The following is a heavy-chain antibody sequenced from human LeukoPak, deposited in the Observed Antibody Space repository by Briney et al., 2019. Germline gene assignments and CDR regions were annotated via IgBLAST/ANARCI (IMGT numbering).Heavy chain of an antibody. CDR1: GGTFSSYA. CDR3: ARANEGIVVVPAALVRNDAFDI. D-gene: IGHD2-2*01. Sequence: SVKVSCKASGGTFSSYAISWVREAPGQGLEWMGGIIPIFGTANYAQKFQGRVTITTDESTSTAYMELSSLRSEDTAVYYCARANEGIVVVPAALVRNDAFDIWGQGTMVTVSS. CDR2: IIPIFGTA. J-gene: IGHJ3*02. V-gene: IGHV1-69*05.